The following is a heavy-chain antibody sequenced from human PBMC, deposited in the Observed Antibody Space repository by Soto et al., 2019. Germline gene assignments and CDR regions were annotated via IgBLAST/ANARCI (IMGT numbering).Heavy chain of an antibody. Sequence: LRLSCAASGFTFSNYAMHWVRQAPGEGLEWVSIVTSDGDSASYADSVKGRFTISRDNAKNTLYLQMNSLRTEDTAVYYCARQASFDYWGRGTLVTVSS. V-gene: IGHV3-74*01. CDR1: GFTFSNYA. J-gene: IGHJ4*02. CDR2: VTSDGDSA. CDR3: ARQASFDY.